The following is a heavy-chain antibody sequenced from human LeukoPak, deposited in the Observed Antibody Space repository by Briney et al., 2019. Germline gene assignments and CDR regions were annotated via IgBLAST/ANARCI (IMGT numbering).Heavy chain of an antibody. Sequence: PGGSLRLSCAASGFTFSSYGMSWVRQAPGKGLEWVSAISGSGGSTYYADSVKGRFTISRDNSKNTLYLQMNSLRAEDTAVYYCAKKHYYGSGSYFYYYYYMDVWGKGTTVTVSS. CDR2: ISGSGGST. V-gene: IGHV3-23*01. CDR1: GFTFSSYG. D-gene: IGHD3-10*01. CDR3: AKKHYYGSGSYFYYYYYMDV. J-gene: IGHJ6*03.